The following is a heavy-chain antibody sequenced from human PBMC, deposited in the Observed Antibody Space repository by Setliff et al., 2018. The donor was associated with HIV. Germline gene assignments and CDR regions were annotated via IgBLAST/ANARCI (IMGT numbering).Heavy chain of an antibody. J-gene: IGHJ4*02. CDR2: IYHSGTT. CDR1: GYSISSGYY. D-gene: IGHD3-10*01. CDR3: ARVGYHGSGRYSFDY. V-gene: IGHV4-38-2*02. Sequence: NPSETLSLTCTVSGYSISSGYYWGWIRLPPGKGLEWIGDIYHSGTTKYNPSLKSRVSISVDTSKNQFSLNLSSVTAAETAVYYCARVGYHGSGRYSFDYWGQGTLVTVSS.